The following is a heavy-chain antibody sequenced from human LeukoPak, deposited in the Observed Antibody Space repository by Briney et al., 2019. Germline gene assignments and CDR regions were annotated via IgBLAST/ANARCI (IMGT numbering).Heavy chain of an antibody. Sequence: PGGSLRLSCAASGFTFSSYAMHWVRQAPGKGLEWVAVISYDGSNKYYADSVKGRFTISRDNSKNTLYLQMNSLRAEDTAVYYCAKRSTGSGYYRFFDYWGQGTLVTVSS. CDR1: GFTFSSYA. V-gene: IGHV3-30-3*02. CDR2: ISYDGSNK. CDR3: AKRSTGSGYYRFFDY. J-gene: IGHJ4*02. D-gene: IGHD3-22*01.